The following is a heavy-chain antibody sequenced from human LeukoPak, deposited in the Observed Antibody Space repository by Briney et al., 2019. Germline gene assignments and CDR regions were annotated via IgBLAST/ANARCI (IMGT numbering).Heavy chain of an antibody. CDR2: IWYDGSNK. J-gene: IGHJ3*02. CDR1: RFTFSSYG. V-gene: IGHV3-33*06. CDR3: AKDATITTDAFDI. D-gene: IGHD5-12*01. Sequence: PGRSLRLSCAASRFTFSSYGMHWARQAPGKGLEWVAVIWYDGSNKYYADSVKGRFTISRDNSKNTLYLQMHSLRAEDTAVYYCAKDATITTDAFDIWGQGTMVTVSS.